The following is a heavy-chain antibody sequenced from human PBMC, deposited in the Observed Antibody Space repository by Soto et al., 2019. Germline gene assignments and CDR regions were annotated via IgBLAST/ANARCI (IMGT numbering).Heavy chain of an antibody. D-gene: IGHD6-13*01. J-gene: IGHJ5*02. V-gene: IGHV4-4*02. CDR3: ARARNLEYSSLVFAS. CDR1: GGSISSSNW. CDR2: IYYSGST. Sequence: QVQLQESGPGLVKPSGTLSLTCAVSGGSISSSNWWSWVRQPPGKGLEWIGEIYYSGSTHYNPSLKSRVTISVDKSKTQLSLQLTSVTAADTAVYYCARARNLEYSSLVFASWGQGTLVTVSS.